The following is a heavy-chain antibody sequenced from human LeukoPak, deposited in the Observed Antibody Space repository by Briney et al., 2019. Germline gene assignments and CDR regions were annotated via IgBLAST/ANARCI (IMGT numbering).Heavy chain of an antibody. Sequence: GGSLRLSCAASGFTFNDYAMYWVRQAPGKGLEWVTLISYDGYDKSYADSVRGRFTISRDNSKNTLYLQMNSLRAEDTAVYYCARDIAAAGTSRYYYYGMDVWGQGTTVTVSS. D-gene: IGHD6-13*01. CDR2: ISYDGYDK. CDR1: GFTFNDYA. CDR3: ARDIAAAGTSRYYYYGMDV. J-gene: IGHJ6*02. V-gene: IGHV3-30*14.